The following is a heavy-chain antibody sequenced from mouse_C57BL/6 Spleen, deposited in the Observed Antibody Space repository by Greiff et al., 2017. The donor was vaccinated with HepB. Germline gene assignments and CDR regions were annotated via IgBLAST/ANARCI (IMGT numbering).Heavy chain of an antibody. J-gene: IGHJ3*01. CDR1: GFTFSSYA. D-gene: IGHD3-3*01. CDR2: ISDGGSYT. Sequence: EVQGVESGGGLVKPGGSLKLSCAASGFTFSSYAMSWVRQTPEKRLEWVATISDGGSYTYYPDNVKGRFTISRDNAKNNLYLQMSHLKSEDTAMYYCARGDFSGDGFAYWGQGTLVTVSA. V-gene: IGHV5-4*01. CDR3: ARGDFSGDGFAY.